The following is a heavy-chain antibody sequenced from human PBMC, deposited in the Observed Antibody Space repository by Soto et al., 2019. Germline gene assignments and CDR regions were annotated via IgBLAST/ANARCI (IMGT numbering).Heavy chain of an antibody. J-gene: IGHJ4*02. Sequence: EVQLVESGGGLIQPGGSLRLSCAASGFTVSSNYMNWVRQAPGKGLEWVSVIYSGGSTYYADSVKGRFTISRDNSKTTLYLQMNSLRAEDTAVYYCARLTGCSGGDCYPYYFDYWGQGTLVTVSS. CDR3: ARLTGCSGGDCYPYYFDY. CDR1: GFTVSSNY. CDR2: IYSGGST. D-gene: IGHD2-15*01. V-gene: IGHV3-53*01.